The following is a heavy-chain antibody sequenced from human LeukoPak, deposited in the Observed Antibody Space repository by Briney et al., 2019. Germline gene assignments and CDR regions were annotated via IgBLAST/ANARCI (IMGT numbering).Heavy chain of an antibody. CDR3: ARFTPQGYGWGGYNRFDP. V-gene: IGHV4-59*01. J-gene: IGHJ5*02. CDR2: IYYSGST. Sequence: SETLSLTCTVSGGSISSYYWNWIRQPPGKGLEWIGYIYYSGSTNYNPSLKSRVTISLDTSKNQFSLNLTSVTAADTAVYYCARFTPQGYGWGGYNRFDPWGQGTLVTISS. D-gene: IGHD3-16*01. CDR1: GGSISSYY.